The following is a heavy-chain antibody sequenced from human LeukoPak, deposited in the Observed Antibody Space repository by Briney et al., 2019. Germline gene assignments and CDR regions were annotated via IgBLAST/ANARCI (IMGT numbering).Heavy chain of an antibody. D-gene: IGHD6-19*01. J-gene: IGHJ4*02. CDR1: GYTFTGYY. CDR3: ARDREVAVAGQLDY. Sequence: ASVKVSCKASGYTFTGYYLYWVRQAPGQGLEWMGWINPNSGGTNYAQKFQGRVTMTRDTSISTAYMELSRLRSDDTAVYYCARDREVAVAGQLDYWGQGTLVTVSS. CDR2: INPNSGGT. V-gene: IGHV1-2*02.